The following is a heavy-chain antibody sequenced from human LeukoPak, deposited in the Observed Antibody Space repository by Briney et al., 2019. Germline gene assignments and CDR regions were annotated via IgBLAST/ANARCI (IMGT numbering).Heavy chain of an antibody. D-gene: IGHD2-2*01. V-gene: IGHV4-59*11. CDR1: GGSISSHY. CDR3: ARTPRYCSSTSCYLGGVYYYYYMDV. Sequence: SETLSLTCTVSGGSISSHYWSWIRQPPGKGLEWIGYIYYRGSTNYNPFLKSRVTISVDTSKNQFSLKLSSVTAADTAVYYCARTPRYCSSTSCYLGGVYYYYYMDVWGKGTTVTVSS. CDR2: IYYRGST. J-gene: IGHJ6*03.